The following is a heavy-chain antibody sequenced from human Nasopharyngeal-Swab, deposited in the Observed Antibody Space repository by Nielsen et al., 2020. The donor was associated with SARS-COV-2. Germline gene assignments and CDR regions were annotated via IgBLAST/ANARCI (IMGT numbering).Heavy chain of an antibody. J-gene: IGHJ6*02. CDR3: ARGARITIFGVVSQLDV. CDR2: IYYSGST. Sequence: RQAPGKSLEWIGYIYYSGSTYYNPSLKSRVTISVDTSKNQFSLKLSSVTAADTAVYYCARGARITIFGVVSQLDVWGQGTTVTVSS. D-gene: IGHD3-3*01. V-gene: IGHV4-31*02.